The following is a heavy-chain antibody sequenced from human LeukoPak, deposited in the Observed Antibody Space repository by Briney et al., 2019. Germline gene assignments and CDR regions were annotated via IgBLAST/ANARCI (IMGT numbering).Heavy chain of an antibody. D-gene: IGHD1-7*01. CDR3: ARDKGYNWNYPYFDY. V-gene: IGHV4-59*01. Sequence: PSETLSLTCTVSGGSITSYYWSWIRQPPGKGLEWIGYIYYSGSTNYNPSLKNRVTISVDTSKNQFSLKLSSVTAADTAVYYCARDKGYNWNYPYFDYWGQGTLVTVSS. CDR2: IYYSGST. CDR1: GGSITSYY. J-gene: IGHJ4*02.